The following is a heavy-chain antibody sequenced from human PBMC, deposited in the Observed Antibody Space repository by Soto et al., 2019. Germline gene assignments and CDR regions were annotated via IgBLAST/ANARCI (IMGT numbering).Heavy chain of an antibody. D-gene: IGHD1-26*01. CDR2: ISGRDART. CDR3: AKHRVGESGSALWVDS. V-gene: IGHV3-23*01. Sequence: EVQLLESGGGLVQPGGSLRLSCVVSGLDFPNYAMSWVRQAPGKGLEWVSGISGRDARTYYADSVKGRFTISGDTSKNTLYLQMNSLRGGDTAFYYCAKHRVGESGSALWVDSWGQGTLVSVSS. CDR1: GLDFPNYA. J-gene: IGHJ4*02.